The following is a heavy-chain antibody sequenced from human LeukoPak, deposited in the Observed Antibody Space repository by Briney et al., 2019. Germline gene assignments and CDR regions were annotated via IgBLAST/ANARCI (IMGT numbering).Heavy chain of an antibody. Sequence: ASVKVSCKASGGTFSSYAISWVRQAPGQGLEWMGGIIPIFGTANYAQKFQGRVTITADESTSTAYMELSSLRSEDTAVYYCASKHPIQLWAHDAFDIWGQGTMVTVSS. J-gene: IGHJ3*02. CDR3: ASKHPIQLWAHDAFDI. CDR2: IIPIFGTA. D-gene: IGHD5-18*01. V-gene: IGHV1-69*13. CDR1: GGTFSSYA.